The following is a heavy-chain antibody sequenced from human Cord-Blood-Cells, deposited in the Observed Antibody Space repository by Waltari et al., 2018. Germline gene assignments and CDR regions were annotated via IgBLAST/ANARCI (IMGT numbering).Heavy chain of an antibody. CDR3: ARGKTSSSWFDY. CDR1: GGSFSGYY. J-gene: IGHJ4*02. D-gene: IGHD6-13*01. V-gene: IGHV4-34*01. CDR2: SNHSGST. Sequence: QVQLQQWGAGLLKPSETLSRIYAVHGGSFSGYYWSWIRQPPGKGLEWIGESNHSGSTNYNPSLKSRVTISVDTSKNQFSLKLSSVTAADTAVYYCARGKTSSSWFDYWGQGTLVTVSS.